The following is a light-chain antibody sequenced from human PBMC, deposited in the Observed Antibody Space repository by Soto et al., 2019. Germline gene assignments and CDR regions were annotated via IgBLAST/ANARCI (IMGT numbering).Light chain of an antibody. Sequence: QSALTQPASVSGSPGQSITISCTGTSSDVGSYNLVSWYQQHPGKAPKLMIYEDNKRPSGVSNRCSGSKSGNTASLTISGLEAEDDDHYYSCSYAPSSTVVFGGGTQLTVL. CDR3: CSYAPSSTVV. CDR1: SSDVGSYNL. V-gene: IGLV2-23*01. J-gene: IGLJ3*02. CDR2: EDN.